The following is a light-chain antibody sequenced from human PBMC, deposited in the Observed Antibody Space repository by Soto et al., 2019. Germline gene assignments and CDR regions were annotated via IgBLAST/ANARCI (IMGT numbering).Light chain of an antibody. V-gene: IGKV1-5*03. J-gene: IGKJ4*01. CDR2: RAS. Sequence: DIQMTQSPSTLSASVGDRVTITCRASQSVNIWLAWYQHKPGKAPRLLIYRASNLEGGVPRRFSGSGSGTEFTLTISSLQPDDFATYYCQQYNSSSLTFGGGTKVEIK. CDR1: QSVNIW. CDR3: QQYNSSSLT.